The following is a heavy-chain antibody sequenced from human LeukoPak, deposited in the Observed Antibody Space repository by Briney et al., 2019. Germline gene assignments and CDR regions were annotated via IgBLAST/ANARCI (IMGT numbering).Heavy chain of an antibody. D-gene: IGHD2-2*01. J-gene: IGHJ4*02. CDR3: ARDRGPPYQPLLVYFDY. CDR1: GYTFTGYY. CDR2: INPNSGGT. Sequence: ASVKDSCKASGYTFTGYYMHWVRQAPGQGLEWMGWINPNSGGTNYAQKFQGRVTMTRDTSISTAYMELSRLRSDDTAVYYCARDRGPPYQPLLVYFDYWGQGTLVTVSS. V-gene: IGHV1-2*02.